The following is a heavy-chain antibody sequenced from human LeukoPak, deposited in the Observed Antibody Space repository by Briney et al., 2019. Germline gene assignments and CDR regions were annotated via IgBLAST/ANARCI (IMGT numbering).Heavy chain of an antibody. CDR3: ARDGRGYCSGGSCYGYYYYMDV. V-gene: IGHV4-4*07. CDR2: IYTSGST. CDR1: GGSISSYY. Sequence: PSETLSLTCTVSGGSISSYYWSWIRQPAGKGLEWIGRIYTSGSTNYNPSLKSRVTMSVDTSKNQFSLKLSSVTAADTAVYYCARDGRGYCSGGSCYGYYYYMDVWGKGTTVTISS. D-gene: IGHD2-15*01. J-gene: IGHJ6*03.